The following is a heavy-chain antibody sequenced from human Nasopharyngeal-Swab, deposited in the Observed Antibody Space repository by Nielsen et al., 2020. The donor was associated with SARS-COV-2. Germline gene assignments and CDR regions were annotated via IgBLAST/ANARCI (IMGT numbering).Heavy chain of an antibody. J-gene: IGHJ3*02. CDR3: ARAVEFCSSTSCYSSAFDI. Sequence: WVRQAPGQGLEWMGWMNPNSGNTGYAQKFQGRVTMTRNTSISTAYMELSSLRSEDTAVHYCARAVEFCSSTSCYSSAFDIWGQGTMVTVSS. CDR2: MNPNSGNT. V-gene: IGHV1-8*01. D-gene: IGHD2-2*01.